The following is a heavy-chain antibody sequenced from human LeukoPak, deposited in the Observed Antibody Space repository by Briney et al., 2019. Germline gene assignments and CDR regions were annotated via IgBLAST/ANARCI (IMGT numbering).Heavy chain of an antibody. CDR1: GGSISSSSYY. V-gene: IGHV4-39*07. CDR3: ASLSSGYYPFDY. D-gene: IGHD3-22*01. Sequence: AETLSLTCTVSGGSISSSSYYWGWILQPPGKGLEWIGSIYYSGSTYYNPSLKSRVTISVDTSKNQFSLKLSSVTAADTAVYYCASLSSGYYPFDYWGQGTLVTVSS. J-gene: IGHJ4*02. CDR2: IYYSGST.